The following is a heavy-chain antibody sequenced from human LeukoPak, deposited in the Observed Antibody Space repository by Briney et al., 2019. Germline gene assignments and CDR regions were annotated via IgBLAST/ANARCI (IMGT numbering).Heavy chain of an antibody. Sequence: LETLPLTCAVYGGSFSGYYWSWIRQPPGKGLEWIGEINHSGSTNYNPSLKSRVTISVDTSKNQFSLKLSSVTAADTAVYYCAGHVVVVAATPNWFDPWGQGTLVTVSS. J-gene: IGHJ5*02. CDR3: AGHVVVVAATPNWFDP. D-gene: IGHD2-15*01. CDR2: INHSGST. V-gene: IGHV4-34*01. CDR1: GGSFSGYY.